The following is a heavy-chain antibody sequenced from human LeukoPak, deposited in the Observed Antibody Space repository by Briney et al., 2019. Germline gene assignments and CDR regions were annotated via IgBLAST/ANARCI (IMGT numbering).Heavy chain of an antibody. V-gene: IGHV3-23*01. CDR1: GFTFSSYA. Sequence: GGSLRLSCAASGFTFSSYAMSWVRPAPGKGLEWVSAISGSGGSTYYADSVKGRFTISRDNSKNTLYLQMNSLRAEDTAVYYCAKATQQLVRKLYFDYWGQGTLVTVSS. CDR2: ISGSGGST. CDR3: AKATQQLVRKLYFDY. J-gene: IGHJ4*02. D-gene: IGHD6-13*01.